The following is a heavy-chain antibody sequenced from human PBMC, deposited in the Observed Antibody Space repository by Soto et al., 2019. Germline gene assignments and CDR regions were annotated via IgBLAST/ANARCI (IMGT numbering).Heavy chain of an antibody. CDR3: ARVRGVLWWSKKGKNGGDSNYGMDV. CDR1: GGTFSSYA. CDR2: IIPIFGTA. J-gene: IGHJ6*02. D-gene: IGHD2-21*01. Sequence: QVQLVQSGAEVKKPGSSVKVSCKASGGTFSSYAISWVRQAPGQGLEWMGGIIPIFGTANYAQKFQGRVTITADKSPSTAYMELGSLRSEDTAVYYCARVRGVLWWSKKGKNGGDSNYGMDVWGQGTTVTVSS. V-gene: IGHV1-69*06.